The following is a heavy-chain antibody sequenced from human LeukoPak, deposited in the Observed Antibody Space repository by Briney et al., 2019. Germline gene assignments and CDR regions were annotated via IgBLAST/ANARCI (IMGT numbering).Heavy chain of an antibody. Sequence: SETLSLTCTVSGGSISSSSYYWGWIRQPPGKGLEWIGSIYYSGSTYYNPSLKSRVTISVDTSKNQFSLKLSSVTAADTAVYYCARDLDNINWYGIPPGWFDPWGQGTLVTVSS. V-gene: IGHV4-39*07. CDR3: ARDLDNINWYGIPPGWFDP. D-gene: IGHD6-13*01. J-gene: IGHJ5*02. CDR2: IYYSGST. CDR1: GGSISSSSYY.